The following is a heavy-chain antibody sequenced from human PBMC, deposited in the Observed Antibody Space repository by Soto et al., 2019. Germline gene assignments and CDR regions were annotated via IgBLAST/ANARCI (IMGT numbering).Heavy chain of an antibody. CDR1: GYTFTNYY. Sequence: QVQLVQSGAEVKKPGASVKVSCKASGYTFTNYYMHWVRQAPGQGLEWMGIIYPSGDTTTYAQKFQGRVAMTWDTSTSTVYMELSSLRSEDTAVYYCARDVSGPKDYWGQGTLVTVSS. CDR3: ARDVSGPKDY. CDR2: IYPSGDTT. J-gene: IGHJ4*02. D-gene: IGHD3-10*01. V-gene: IGHV1-46*01.